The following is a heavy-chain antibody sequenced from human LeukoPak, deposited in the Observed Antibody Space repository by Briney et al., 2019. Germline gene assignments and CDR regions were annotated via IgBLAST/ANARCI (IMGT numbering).Heavy chain of an antibody. CDR1: GFSFSDYD. D-gene: IGHD5-12*01. V-gene: IGHV3-30*02. CDR3: AKNRWGSVATPDS. J-gene: IGHJ4*02. Sequence: GGSLRLSCAAYGFSFSDYDIHWVRLAPGKGLEWVTFIRYDGSNTYAESVKGRFTISRDNSKNTVYLQMNSLAIEDTAIYYCAKNRWGSVATPDSWGQGTVVTVSS. CDR2: IRYDGSNT.